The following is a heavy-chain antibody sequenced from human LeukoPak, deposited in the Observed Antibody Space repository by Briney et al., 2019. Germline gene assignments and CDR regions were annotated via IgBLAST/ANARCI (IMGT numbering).Heavy chain of an antibody. Sequence: ASVTVSCKASGYSFTTYDINWVRQATGQGLEWTGWMNLKSGYTGYAQKFQGRVTITRDTSTSTVYMELSSLRSEDTAVYYCARVAGSIDYWGQGTLVTVSS. J-gene: IGHJ4*02. V-gene: IGHV1-8*03. CDR3: ARVAGSIDY. CDR1: GYSFTTYD. CDR2: MNLKSGYT. D-gene: IGHD1-26*01.